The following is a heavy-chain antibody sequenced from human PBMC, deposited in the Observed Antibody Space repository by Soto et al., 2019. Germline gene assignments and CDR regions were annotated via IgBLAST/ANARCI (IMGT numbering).Heavy chain of an antibody. CDR3: ARMRSSGIYYKDAYALDV. D-gene: IGHD3-10*01. V-gene: IGHV3-30-3*01. CDR2: ISRDGDNR. CDR1: GFSFNSHA. J-gene: IGHJ6*02. Sequence: GGSLRLSCAASGFSFNSHALYWFRQAPGKGLEWVALISRDGDNRAYADAVRGRFIISRDNSRDTLYLQLNSLGRDDTAVYFCARMRSSGIYYKDAYALDVWGQGTTVTVSS.